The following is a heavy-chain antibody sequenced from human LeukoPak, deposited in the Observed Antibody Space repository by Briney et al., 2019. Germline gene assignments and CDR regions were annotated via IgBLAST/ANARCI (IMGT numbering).Heavy chain of an antibody. Sequence: SLRLSCAASGFTFDDYAMHWVRQAPGKGLEWGSGISWNSDSIGYADSVKGRFTISRDNAKNSLYLQMNSLRAEDMALYYCAKASNPFGVVITGWFDPWGQGTLVTVSS. CDR2: ISWNSDSI. D-gene: IGHD3-3*01. CDR3: AKASNPFGVVITGWFDP. V-gene: IGHV3-9*03. J-gene: IGHJ5*02. CDR1: GFTFDDYA.